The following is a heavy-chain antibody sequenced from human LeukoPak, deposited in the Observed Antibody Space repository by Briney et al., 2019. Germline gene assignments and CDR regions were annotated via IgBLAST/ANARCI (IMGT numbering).Heavy chain of an antibody. V-gene: IGHV3-23*01. CDR1: IFSFNLYG. D-gene: IGHD6-6*01. CDR3: AKMTFAARPYFDD. J-gene: IGHJ4*02. Sequence: GGSLRLSCAASIFSFNLYGISWVRQAPGKGLEWIATISGSGTNTHYADSVKGRLTISRDNSKNTVYVQMNSLRAEDTAVYYCAKMTFAARPYFDDWGQGTLVTVSS. CDR2: ISGSGTNT.